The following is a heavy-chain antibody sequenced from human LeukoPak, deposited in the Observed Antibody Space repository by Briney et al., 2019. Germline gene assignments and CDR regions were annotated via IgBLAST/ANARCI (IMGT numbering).Heavy chain of an antibody. CDR1: GGSISSSTYY. CDR3: ARRGVRGAALHQYFDY. J-gene: IGHJ4*02. V-gene: IGHV4-39*01. D-gene: IGHD3-10*01. CDR2: IYYSGST. Sequence: PSETLSLTCTVSGGSISSSTYYWGWIRQPPGKGLEWIGSIYYSGSTYYNPSLKSRVTISVDTSKNQFSLKLSSVTAADTAVYYCARRGVRGAALHQYFDYWGQGTLVTVSS.